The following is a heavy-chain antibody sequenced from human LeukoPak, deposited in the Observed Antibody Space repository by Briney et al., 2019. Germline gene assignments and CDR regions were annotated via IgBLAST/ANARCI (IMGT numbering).Heavy chain of an antibody. J-gene: IGHJ4*02. D-gene: IGHD1-26*01. CDR1: GFRFDDYG. Sequence: PGGSLRLSCEVFGFRFDDYGMSWVRQAPGKGLEWVSGINWNGGSTGYADSVKGRFTISRDNAKNSLYLQMSSLRAEDTALYYCASSGIYYGAAFDFWGQGTLVTVSS. CDR2: INWNGGST. V-gene: IGHV3-20*04. CDR3: ASSGIYYGAAFDF.